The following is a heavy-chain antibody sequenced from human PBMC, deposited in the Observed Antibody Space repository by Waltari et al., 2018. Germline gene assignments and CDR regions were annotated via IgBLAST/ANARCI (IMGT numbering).Heavy chain of an antibody. D-gene: IGHD3-10*01. V-gene: IGHV3-30*02. CDR2: IRDEGSNK. Sequence: QVQLVESGGGVVQPGGSLRLSCAASGFTFSSYGMHWVRQAPGKGLEWVVFIRDEGSNKYYVEAVKGRFTISRDNSKNTLYLQMNSLRAEDTAVYYCAKDDSYYGAGSPNWFDPWGQGTLVTVSS. CDR3: AKDDSYYGAGSPNWFDP. J-gene: IGHJ5*02. CDR1: GFTFSSYG.